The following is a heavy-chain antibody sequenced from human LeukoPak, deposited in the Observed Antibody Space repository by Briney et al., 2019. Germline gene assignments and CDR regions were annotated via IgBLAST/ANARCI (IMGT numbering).Heavy chain of an antibody. V-gene: IGHV3-49*04. CDR1: GFTFGDYA. Sequence: GGSLRLSCTASGFTFGDYAMSWVRQAPGKGLEWVGFIRSKAYGGTTEYAASVKGRFTISRDDSKSIAYLQMNSLKTEDTAVYYCTRDPAEDTAMASDYWGQGTLVTVSS. D-gene: IGHD5-18*01. CDR2: IRSKAYGGTT. J-gene: IGHJ4*02. CDR3: TRDPAEDTAMASDY.